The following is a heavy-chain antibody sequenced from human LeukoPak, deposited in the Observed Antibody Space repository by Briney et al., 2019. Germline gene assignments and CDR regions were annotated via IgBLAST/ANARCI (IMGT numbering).Heavy chain of an antibody. V-gene: IGHV3-23*01. Sequence: GGSLRLSCAASGFTFSSYAMSWVRQAPGKGLEWLSGISDSGGVTNYADSVKGRFTISRDNSKNTVYLEMNSLRAEDTAVYYCARVRVGATTDFDYWGQGTLVTVSS. CDR1: GFTFSSYA. CDR2: ISDSGGVT. J-gene: IGHJ4*02. CDR3: ARVRVGATTDFDY. D-gene: IGHD1-26*01.